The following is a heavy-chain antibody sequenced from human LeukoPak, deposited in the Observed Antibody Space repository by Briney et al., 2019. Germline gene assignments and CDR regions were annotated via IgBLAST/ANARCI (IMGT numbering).Heavy chain of an antibody. CDR1: GGTFSSYA. Sequence: SVKVSCKASGGTFSSYAISWVRQAPGQGLEWMGGIIPIFGTANYAQKFQGRVTITADKSTSTAYMELSSLRSEDTAVYYCASGLGYCSGGSCYDHPFLDYWGQGTLVTVSS. CDR2: IIPIFGTA. D-gene: IGHD2-15*01. V-gene: IGHV1-69*06. CDR3: ASGLGYCSGGSCYDHPFLDY. J-gene: IGHJ4*02.